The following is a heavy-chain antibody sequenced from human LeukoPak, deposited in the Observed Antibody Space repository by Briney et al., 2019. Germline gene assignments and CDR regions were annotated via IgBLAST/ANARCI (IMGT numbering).Heavy chain of an antibody. V-gene: IGHV4-59*08. CDR1: GASKKNYY. D-gene: IGHD4-17*01. CDR2: ISYSGSP. J-gene: IGHJ5*02. Sequence: PSETLCLTCHVSGASKKNYYCSWIRQPPGERLEWIGYISYSGSPRYNPSLRSRVTMSVDTSSDQFSLNLSSVTAADTAVYYCARHDRTADYDDPNWFGPWGQGILVTVSS. CDR3: ARHDRTADYDDPNWFGP.